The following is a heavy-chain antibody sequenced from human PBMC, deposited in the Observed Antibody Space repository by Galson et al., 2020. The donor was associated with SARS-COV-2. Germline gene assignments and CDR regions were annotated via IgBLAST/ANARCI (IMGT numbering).Heavy chain of an antibody. Sequence: SQTLSLTCTVSGGSISSSSSYWGWIRHPPGKGLEWIGCIHYSGSTSYKPSLKGRVTISVDTSTNRFSLKLTSVTAADTAVYYCAKDPYSSGCYRSWGQGTLVTVSS. CDR1: GGSISSSSSY. D-gene: IGHD6-19*01. V-gene: IGHV4-39*07. CDR2: IHYSGST. CDR3: AKDPYSSGCYRS. J-gene: IGHJ5*02.